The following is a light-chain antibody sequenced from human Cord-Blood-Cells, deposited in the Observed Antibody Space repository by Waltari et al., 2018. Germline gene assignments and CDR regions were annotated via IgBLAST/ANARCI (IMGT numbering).Light chain of an antibody. CDR1: SLRSYY. V-gene: IGLV3-19*01. CDR3: NSRDSSGNHWV. Sequence: SSELTQDPAVSVALGQTVRITCQGDSLRSYYASCYQQKPGQAPVLFIYGKNNRPSGIPDRFSGSSSGNTASLTITGAQAEDEADYYCNSRDSSGNHWVFGGGTKLTVL. J-gene: IGLJ3*02. CDR2: GKN.